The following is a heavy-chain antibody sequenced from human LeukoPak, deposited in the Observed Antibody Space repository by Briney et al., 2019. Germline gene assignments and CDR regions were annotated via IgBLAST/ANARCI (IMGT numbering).Heavy chain of an antibody. CDR1: GGSISSSSFY. V-gene: IGHV4-39*02. D-gene: IGHD6-13*01. J-gene: IGHJ6*03. CDR3: AKDFYGGAAAHRGYYYMDV. Sequence: SETLSLTCTVSGGSISSSSFYWAWIRQPPEKGLEWIGSIYNSGNTAYNPSLKSRLTMTVDTSKNQFSLKLSSVTAADTAVYYCAKDFYGGAAAHRGYYYMDVWGKGTTVTVSS. CDR2: IYNSGNT.